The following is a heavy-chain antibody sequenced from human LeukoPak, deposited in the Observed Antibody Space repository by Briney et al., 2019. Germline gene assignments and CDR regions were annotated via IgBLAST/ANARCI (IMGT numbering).Heavy chain of an antibody. CDR1: GYSISSGYY. D-gene: IGHD3-22*01. CDR3: ARRMYDSSGYYYEPAHYGMDV. CDR2: IYHSGST. Sequence: SETLSLTCTASGYSISSGYYWGWIRQPPGKGLEWIGSIYHSGSTHYISSLKSRVTISVDTSKNQFSLKLSSVTAADTAVYYCARRMYDSSGYYYEPAHYGMDVWGQGTTVTVSS. V-gene: IGHV4-38-2*02. J-gene: IGHJ6*02.